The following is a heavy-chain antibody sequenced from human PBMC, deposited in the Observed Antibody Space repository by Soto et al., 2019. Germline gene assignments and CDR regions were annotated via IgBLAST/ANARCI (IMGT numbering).Heavy chain of an antibody. CDR1: GGSISSYY. CDR2: IYYSGST. CDR3: ARGGVVVKGNWFDP. D-gene: IGHD3-22*01. V-gene: IGHV4-59*01. Sequence: SETLSLTCTVSGGSISSYYWSWIRQPPGKGLEWIGYIYYSGSTNYNPSLKSRVTISVDTSKNQFSLKLSSVTAADAAVYYCARGGVVVKGNWFDPWGQGTLVTVSS. J-gene: IGHJ5*02.